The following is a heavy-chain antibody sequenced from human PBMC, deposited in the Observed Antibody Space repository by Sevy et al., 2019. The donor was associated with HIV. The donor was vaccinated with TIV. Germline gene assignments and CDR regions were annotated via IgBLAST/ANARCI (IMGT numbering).Heavy chain of an antibody. CDR1: GYTFTGYY. CDR3: VRDDRDGYFDY. V-gene: IGHV1-2*02. CDR2: INPDSGGP. Sequence: ASVKVSCKASGYTFTGYYMHWVRQAPGQGLGWMGWINPDSGGPNNAPKFQGRVTLTRVTSISTAYMELRRLKSDDTAVYYCVRDDRDGYFDYWGQGTLVTVSS. J-gene: IGHJ4*02.